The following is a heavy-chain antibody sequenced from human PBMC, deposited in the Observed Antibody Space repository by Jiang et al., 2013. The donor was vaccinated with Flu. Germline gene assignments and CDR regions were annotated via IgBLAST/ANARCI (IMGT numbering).Heavy chain of an antibody. CDR1: GGTFSTYG. CDR2: IIPIFGTA. D-gene: IGHD4-11*01. CDR3: ARDRTVYSNYRAPFDP. J-gene: IGHJ5*02. V-gene: IGHV1-69*01. Sequence: SGAEVKKPGSSVKVSCKASGGTFSTYGISWVRQAPGQGLEWMGGIIPIFGTANYAQKFQGRVTITADESTSTAYMELSSLRSEDTAVYYCARDRTVYSNYRAPFDPWGQGTLVTVSS.